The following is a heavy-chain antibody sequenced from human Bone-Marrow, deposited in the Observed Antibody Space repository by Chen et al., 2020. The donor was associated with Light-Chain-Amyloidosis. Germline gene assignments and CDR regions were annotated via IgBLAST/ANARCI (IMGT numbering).Heavy chain of an antibody. CDR2: VYYGGST. Sequence: QLQLQEAGPGLVKPSETLSLTCTISGGSITSSGYYWGWFRQPPGKGLEWVATVYYGGSTYYNPALKNRDLISVDTSRKQFSLEFASVAASDTAVYFCARNCTSEIRGGWFDPWGPGTLVTVSS. CDR3: ARNCTSEIRGGWFDP. D-gene: IGHD2-8*01. CDR1: GGSITSSGYY. J-gene: IGHJ5*02. V-gene: IGHV4-39*01.